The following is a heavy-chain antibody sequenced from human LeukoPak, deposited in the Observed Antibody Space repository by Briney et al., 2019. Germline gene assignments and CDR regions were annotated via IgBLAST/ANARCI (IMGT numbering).Heavy chain of an antibody. CDR2: INSDGSST. D-gene: IGHD3-10*01. CDR3: ARSYGSGSYPPY. CDR1: GFTFSSYW. V-gene: IGHV3-74*01. Sequence: GGSLRLSCAASGFTFSSYWMHWVRQAPGKGLVWVSRINSDGSSTSYADSVKGRFTFSRDNAKNTLYLQMNSLRAEDTAVYYCARSYGSGSYPPYWGQGTLVTVSS. J-gene: IGHJ4*02.